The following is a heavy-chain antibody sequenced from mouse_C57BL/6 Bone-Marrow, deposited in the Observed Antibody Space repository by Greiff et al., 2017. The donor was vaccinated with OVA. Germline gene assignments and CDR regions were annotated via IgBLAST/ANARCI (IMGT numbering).Heavy chain of an antibody. V-gene: IGHV1-82*01. CDR1: GYAFSSSW. J-gene: IGHJ3*01. CDR2: IYPGDGDT. CDR3: ARDGYYPFAY. D-gene: IGHD2-3*01. Sequence: VQLQQSGPELVKPGASVKISCKASGYAFSSSWMNWVKQRPGKGLEWIGRIYPGDGDTNYNGKFKGKATLTADTSSSTAYMQLSSLTSEDSAVYFCARDGYYPFAYWGQGTLVTVSA.